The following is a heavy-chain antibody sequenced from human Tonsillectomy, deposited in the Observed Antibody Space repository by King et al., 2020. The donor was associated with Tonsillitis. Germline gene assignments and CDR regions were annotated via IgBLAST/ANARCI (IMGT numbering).Heavy chain of an antibody. J-gene: IGHJ4*02. Sequence: VQLVESGGGIVQPGGSLRLSCADSGFTLSTYWVHWVRQAPGKGLVWVVRINPEATTINYADSVKGRFTISRDNAKNTVFLQMSSLRVEDTAVYYCAREMTGTKDYWGQGTLVTVSS. CDR2: INPEATTI. CDR1: GFTLSTYW. CDR3: AREMTGTKDY. D-gene: IGHD1-1*01. V-gene: IGHV3-74*01.